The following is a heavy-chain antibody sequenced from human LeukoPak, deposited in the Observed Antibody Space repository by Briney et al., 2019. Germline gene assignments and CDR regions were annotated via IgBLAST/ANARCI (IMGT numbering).Heavy chain of an antibody. V-gene: IGHV4-34*01. CDR2: INHSGRT. D-gene: IGHD3-22*01. CDR1: GGPFSGYY. Sequence: SDTLSLTCAVYGGPFSGYYWSWLRQPPGKGLEWIGEINHSGRTNYNPSLKSRVTISVDTSKNQFSLELSSVTAADTAVYYCARITQGRDYYDSSASDAFDIWGQGTMVTVSS. CDR3: ARITQGRDYYDSSASDAFDI. J-gene: IGHJ3*02.